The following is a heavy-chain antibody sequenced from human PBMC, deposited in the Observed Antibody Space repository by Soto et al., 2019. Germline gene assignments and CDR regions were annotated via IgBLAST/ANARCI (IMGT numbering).Heavy chain of an antibody. CDR1: GFTFSYYA. CDR3: ARRRYGKCYGCDDY. Sequence: EVQLVESGGGVVQPGGSLRLSCAASGFTFSYYAIHWVRQAPGKGLEYVSAIRSNGGSASYANSVRGRFTISRDDSNNTVYLQMGSLRAEAMAVYYCARRRYGKCYGCDDYWGQGTLVTVSS. CDR2: IRSNGGSA. J-gene: IGHJ4*02. V-gene: IGHV3-64*01. D-gene: IGHD2-15*01.